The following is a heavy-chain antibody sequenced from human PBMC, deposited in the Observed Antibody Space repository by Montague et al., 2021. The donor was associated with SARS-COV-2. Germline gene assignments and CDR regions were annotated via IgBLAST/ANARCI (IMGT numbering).Heavy chain of an antibody. V-gene: IGHV4-4*07. J-gene: IGHJ4*02. CDR2: VYISGTS. CDR1: GGSISSFC. D-gene: IGHD2-21*01. CDR3: ARGYYLGNGDVFDY. Sequence: SETLSLTCTVSGGSISSFCWGWVRQRPGPGLEWMWRVYISGTSNXNHTLRIRVTMSVDTYKNQYSLKVNSVTAADTAVYFCARGYYLGNGDVFDYWGQGTLVTVSS.